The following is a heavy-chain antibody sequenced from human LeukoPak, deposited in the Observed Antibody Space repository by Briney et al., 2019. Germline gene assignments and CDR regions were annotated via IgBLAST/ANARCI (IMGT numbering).Heavy chain of an antibody. CDR2: ISAYNGNR. CDR3: ARDIKSYDSSGYYDY. J-gene: IGHJ4*02. Sequence: ASVKVSCKTSGYTFSSYGVSLVRQAPGQGLEWMGWISAYNGNRNYAQNFQGRVTMTTDTSTSTAYMDLRSLRSDDTAVYYCARDIKSYDSSGYYDYWGRGTLVTVSS. CDR1: GYTFSSYG. V-gene: IGHV1-18*01. D-gene: IGHD3-22*01.